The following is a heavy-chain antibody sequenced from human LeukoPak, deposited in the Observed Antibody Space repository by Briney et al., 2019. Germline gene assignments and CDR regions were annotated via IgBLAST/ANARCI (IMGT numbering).Heavy chain of an antibody. D-gene: IGHD4-17*01. CDR2: IRYDESNK. CDR3: ARDARASPYGDYPDDAFDI. CDR1: GVTFSSYG. Sequence: PGGSLRLSCAASGVTFSSYGMHWVRQAPGKGLEWVAFIRYDESNKYYADSVKGRFTISRDNSKNTLYLQMNSLRAEDTAVYYCARDARASPYGDYPDDAFDIWGQGTMVTVSS. V-gene: IGHV3-30*02. J-gene: IGHJ3*02.